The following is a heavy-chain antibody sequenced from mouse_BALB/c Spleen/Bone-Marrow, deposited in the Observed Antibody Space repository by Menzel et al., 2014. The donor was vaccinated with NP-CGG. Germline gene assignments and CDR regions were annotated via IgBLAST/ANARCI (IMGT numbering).Heavy chain of an antibody. CDR1: GYTFXSYW. CDR2: INPSTGYT. Sequence: QVQLQQSGAELAKPWASVKMSCKASGYTFXSYWMHWVKQRPGQGLEWIGYINPSTGYTEYNQKFKDKATLTADKSSSTAYMQLSSLTSEDSAVYYCARRAYGGSYGFAYWGQGTLVTVSA. J-gene: IGHJ3*01. CDR3: ARRAYGGSYGFAY. V-gene: IGHV1-7*01. D-gene: IGHD1-1*01.